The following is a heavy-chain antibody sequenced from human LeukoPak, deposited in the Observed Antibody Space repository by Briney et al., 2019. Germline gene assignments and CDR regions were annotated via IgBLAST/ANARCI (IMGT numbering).Heavy chain of an antibody. J-gene: IGHJ4*02. CDR1: GYTFTGCF. CDR3: ARSAYNYGYVYFDH. CDR2: IDPNSDNI. D-gene: IGHD5-18*01. V-gene: IGHV1-2*02. Sequence: WASVKVSCKASGYTFTGCFIHYVRQAPGQGLEWMGWIDPNSDNIRYSETFKDRVTMTRDTSTNTAHMELSWLRSDDTAVYYCARSAYNYGYVYFDHWGQGTLVIVSS.